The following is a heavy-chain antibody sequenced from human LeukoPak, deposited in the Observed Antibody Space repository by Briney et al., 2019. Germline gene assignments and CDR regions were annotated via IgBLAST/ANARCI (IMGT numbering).Heavy chain of an antibody. CDR1: GASISSYY. Sequence: PSETLSLTCTVSGASISSYYWSWIRQPAGKGLEGIGRVYTSGSTNYNPSLKSRVTISVDKSKNQFSLKLSSVTAADTAVYYCAGRDYWGQGTLVTVSS. D-gene: IGHD1-26*01. CDR3: AGRDY. V-gene: IGHV4-4*07. J-gene: IGHJ4*02. CDR2: VYTSGST.